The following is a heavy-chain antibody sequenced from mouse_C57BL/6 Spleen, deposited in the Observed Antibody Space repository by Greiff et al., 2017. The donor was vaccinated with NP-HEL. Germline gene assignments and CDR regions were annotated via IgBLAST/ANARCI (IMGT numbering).Heavy chain of an antibody. Sequence: VQLQESGPGLVQPSQSLSITCTVSGFSLTSYGVHWVRQSPGKGLEWLGVIWRGGSTDYNAAFMSRLSITKDNSKSQVFFKMNSLQADDTAIYYCAKKWSNYSYYYAMDYWGQGTSVTVSS. CDR3: AKKWSNYSYYYAMDY. CDR1: GFSLTSYG. J-gene: IGHJ4*01. V-gene: IGHV2-5*01. D-gene: IGHD2-5*01. CDR2: IWRGGST.